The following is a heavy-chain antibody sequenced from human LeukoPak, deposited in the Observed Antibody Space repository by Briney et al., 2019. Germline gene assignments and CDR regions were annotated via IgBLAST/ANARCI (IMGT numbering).Heavy chain of an antibody. CDR3: ARQRISLFGY. J-gene: IGHJ4*02. Sequence: SETLSLTCTVSGGSITSDYWSWIRQPPGKGLEWIGKIHNSGSTNYTPSLKSRVTMSLDTSKNQFSLKLSSVTAADTAVYYCARQRISLFGYWGQGTLVTVSS. CDR1: GGSITSDY. V-gene: IGHV4-59*08. CDR2: IHNSGST. D-gene: IGHD2-21*01.